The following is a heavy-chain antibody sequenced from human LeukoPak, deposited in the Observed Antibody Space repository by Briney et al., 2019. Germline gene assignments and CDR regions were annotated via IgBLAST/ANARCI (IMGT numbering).Heavy chain of an antibody. CDR1: GGSISSGGYY. CDR3: ARSRRTRLDAFDI. CDR2: IYHSGST. Sequence: SQTLSLTCTVSGGSISSGGYYWSWIRQPPGKGLEWIGYIYHSGSTYYNPSLKSRVTISVDRSKNQFSLKLSSVTAADTAVYYCARSRRTRLDAFDIWGQGTMVTVSS. D-gene: IGHD6-25*01. J-gene: IGHJ3*02. V-gene: IGHV4-30-2*01.